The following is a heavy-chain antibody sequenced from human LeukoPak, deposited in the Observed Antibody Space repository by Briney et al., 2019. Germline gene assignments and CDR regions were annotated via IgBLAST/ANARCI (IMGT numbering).Heavy chain of an antibody. CDR2: IYHNGST. V-gene: IGHV4-39*01. CDR3: ARHVGHDFWSGYRSVDP. Sequence: SETLSLTCTVSGGSLRRTGYCWGWIRQPPGKGLEWIGSIYHNGSTCNNPSLKGRVILSVDTSKNQFSLKLSSVTAADTAVYYCARHVGHDFWSGYRSVDPWGQGTLVTVSS. J-gene: IGHJ5*02. D-gene: IGHD3-3*01. CDR1: GGSLRRTGYC.